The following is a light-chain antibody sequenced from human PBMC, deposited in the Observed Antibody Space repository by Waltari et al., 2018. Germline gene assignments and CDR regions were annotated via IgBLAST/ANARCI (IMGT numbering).Light chain of an antibody. CDR1: QSVLYSSNNKNY. V-gene: IGKV4-1*01. CDR2: WAS. Sequence: DIVMTQSPDSLAVSLGERATINCKSSQSVLYSSNNKNYLAWYQQKPGQPPKLLIYWASTRESGVPDRFSGSGSGTDFTLTISSLQAEDVAVYYCQQYYSTPLVTFGPGTKVDIK. CDR3: QQYYSTPLVT. J-gene: IGKJ3*01.